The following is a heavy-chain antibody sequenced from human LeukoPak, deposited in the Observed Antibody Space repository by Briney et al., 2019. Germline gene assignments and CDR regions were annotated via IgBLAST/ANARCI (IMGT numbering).Heavy chain of an antibody. CDR2: IYTSGST. J-gene: IGHJ4*02. V-gene: IGHV4-4*07. D-gene: IGHD3-3*01. Sequence: SETLSLTCTVSGGSISSYYWSWIRQPAGKGLEWIGRIYTSGSTNYNPSLKSRVTMSVDTSKNQFSLKLSSVTAADTAVYYCARNHPNERFLEWLPDYWGQGTLVTVSS. CDR3: ARNHPNERFLEWLPDY. CDR1: GGSISSYY.